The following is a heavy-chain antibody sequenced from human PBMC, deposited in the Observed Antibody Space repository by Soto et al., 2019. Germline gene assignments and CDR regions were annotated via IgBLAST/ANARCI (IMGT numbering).Heavy chain of an antibody. V-gene: IGHV3-7*05. CDR2: IKRDGSRR. D-gene: IGHD5-12*01. J-gene: IGHJ5*02. Sequence: GGSLRLSCAASGFTFSSYWMLWVRQAPGKGLVWVANIKRDGSRRNYVDSVKGRFTISRDNAKNTLYLQMNSLRAEDTAVYYCARPNSGYDWYWFDPWGQGTLVTVSS. CDR1: GFTFSSYW. CDR3: ARPNSGYDWYWFDP.